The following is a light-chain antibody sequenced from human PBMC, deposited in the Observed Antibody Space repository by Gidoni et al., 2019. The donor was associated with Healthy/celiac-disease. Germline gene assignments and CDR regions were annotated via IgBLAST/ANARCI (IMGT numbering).Light chain of an antibody. Sequence: DSVLTQSPASLAVSPGQRATITCRASESFSFLVINLIHWYQQKPGQPPKLLIYQASNKDTGVPARFSGSGSGTDFTLTINPVEANDTANYYCLQSIPHPDPPGEWTFGQGTKVEIK. V-gene: IGKV3-11*01. J-gene: IGKJ1*01. CDR1: ESFSFLVINL. CDR2: QAS. CDR3: LQSIPHPDPPGEWT.